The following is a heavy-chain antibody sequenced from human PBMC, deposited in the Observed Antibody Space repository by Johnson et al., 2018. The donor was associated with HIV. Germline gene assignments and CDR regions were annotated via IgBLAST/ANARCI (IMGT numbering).Heavy chain of an antibody. CDR3: TTGLSWNDAFHI. V-gene: IGHV3-15*01. J-gene: IGHJ3*02. Sequence: VQLVESGGGLVKPGGSLRLSCAASGFTFSNAWMSWVRQAPGKGLEWVGRIKSKTDGGTTDYAAPVKGRFTISRDDSKNTLYLQMNSLKTEDTALYYCTTGLSWNDAFHIWAQGTMVTVSS. CDR2: IKSKTDGGTT. CDR1: GFTFSNAW. D-gene: IGHD1-1*01.